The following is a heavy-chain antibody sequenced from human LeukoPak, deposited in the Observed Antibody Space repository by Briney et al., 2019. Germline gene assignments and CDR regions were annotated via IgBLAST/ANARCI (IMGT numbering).Heavy chain of an antibody. D-gene: IGHD2-2*01. CDR1: GYTFTSYD. CDR2: MNPNSGNT. V-gene: IGHV1-8*01. Sequence: ASVKVSCKASGYTFTSYDINWVRQATGQGLEWMGWMNPNSGNTGYAQKFQGRATMTRNTSISTAYMELSSLRSEDTAVYYCARGPAFVVVPAATYYYYMDVWGKGTTVTVSS. J-gene: IGHJ6*03. CDR3: ARGPAFVVVPAATYYYYMDV.